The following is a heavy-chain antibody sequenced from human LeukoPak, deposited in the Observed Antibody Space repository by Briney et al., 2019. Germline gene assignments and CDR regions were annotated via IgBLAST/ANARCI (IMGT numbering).Heavy chain of an antibody. J-gene: IGHJ4*02. CDR3: VADSSGYYYVGHFDY. CDR2: IYYTGTT. Sequence: SETLSLTCTVSGGSIRSYYWSWIRQPPGKGLEWIGYIYYTGTTNYSPSLKSRVTMSLDTSNNQFSLELTSATAADTAVYYCVADSSGYYYVGHFDYWGQGTLVTVSS. CDR1: GGSIRSYY. V-gene: IGHV4-59*01. D-gene: IGHD3-22*01.